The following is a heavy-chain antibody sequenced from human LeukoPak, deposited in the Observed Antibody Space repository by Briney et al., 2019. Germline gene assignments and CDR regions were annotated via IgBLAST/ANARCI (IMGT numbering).Heavy chain of an antibody. V-gene: IGHV3-7*01. D-gene: IGHD5-12*01. J-gene: IGHJ2*01. CDR2: IKQVGSEK. Sequence: PGGSLRLSCAASGFTFSSYWMSWVRQAPGKGLEWEANIKQVGSEKYYVDSVKGRFTISRDNAKNSLYLQMNSLRAEDTAVYYCARRRMGLRTGYFDLWGRGTLVTVSS. CDR3: ARRRMGLRTGYFDL. CDR1: GFTFSSYW.